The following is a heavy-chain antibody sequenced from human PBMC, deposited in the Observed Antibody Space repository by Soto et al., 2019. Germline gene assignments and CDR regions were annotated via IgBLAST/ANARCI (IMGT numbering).Heavy chain of an antibody. J-gene: IGHJ6*02. V-gene: IGHV1-18*01. CDR2: ISAYNGNT. D-gene: IGHD2-15*01. Sequence: ASVKVSCKASGYTFTSYGISWVRQAPGQGLEWMGWISAYNGNTNYAQKLQGRVTMTTDTSTSTAYMELRSLRSDDTAVYYCAREWIVVVVAATDYGMDVWGQGTTVTVSS. CDR1: GYTFTSYG. CDR3: AREWIVVVVAATDYGMDV.